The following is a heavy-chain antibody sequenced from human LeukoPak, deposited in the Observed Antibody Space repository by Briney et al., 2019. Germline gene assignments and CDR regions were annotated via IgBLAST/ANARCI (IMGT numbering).Heavy chain of an antibody. J-gene: IGHJ6*03. V-gene: IGHV4-34*01. CDR1: GGSFSGYY. CDR3: ARVQKYSSSWPYYYYYMDV. Sequence: SETLSLTCAVYGGSFSGYYWSWMRQPPGEGLEWIGYIYRSGSTYYNPSLKSRVTISVDRSKNQFSLKLSSVTAADTAVYYCARVQKYSSSWPYYYYYMDVWGKGTTVTVSS. CDR2: IYRSGST. D-gene: IGHD6-13*01.